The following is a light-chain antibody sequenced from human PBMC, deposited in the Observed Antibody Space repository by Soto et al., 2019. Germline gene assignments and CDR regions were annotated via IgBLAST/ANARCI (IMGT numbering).Light chain of an antibody. Sequence: DIQMTQSPSSLSASVGDRVTITCRASQAIRNSLAWYQQKPGKFPSLLIYAASTLQPGVPSRFSGSGSGTDFSLTISSLQPEDVETYYNQKDFSAPSTFGPGTKLGIK. CDR3: QKDFSAPST. J-gene: IGKJ3*01. V-gene: IGKV1-27*01. CDR2: AAS. CDR1: QAIRNS.